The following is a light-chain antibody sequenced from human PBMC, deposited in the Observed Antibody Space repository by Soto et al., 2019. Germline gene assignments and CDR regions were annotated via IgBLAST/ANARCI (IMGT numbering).Light chain of an antibody. CDR1: SSSIGRNT. CDR2: GHN. J-gene: IGLJ2*01. Sequence: HSVLTQPPSASGTPGQRVTISCSGSSSSIGRNTVNWYQQLPGTAPKLLIYGHNQRPSGVPDRFSGSKSGTSASLAISGLQSEDEADYYCAAWDDSLNGRVFGGGTKLTVL. CDR3: AAWDDSLNGRV. V-gene: IGLV1-44*01.